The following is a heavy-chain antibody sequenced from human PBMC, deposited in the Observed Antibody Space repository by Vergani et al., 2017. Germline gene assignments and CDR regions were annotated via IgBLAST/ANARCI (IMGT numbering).Heavy chain of an antibody. CDR3: TTDWTVVVVVAALFFDY. CDR2: IKSKTDGGTT. Sequence: EVQLVESGGGLVKPGGSLRLSCAASGFTFSNAWMSWVRQAPGTGLEWVGRIKSKTDGGTTDYAAPVKGRFTISRDDSKNTLYLQMNSLKTEDTAVYYCTTDWTVVVVVAALFFDYWGQGTLVTVSS. CDR1: GFTFSNAW. J-gene: IGHJ4*02. D-gene: IGHD2-15*01. V-gene: IGHV3-15*01.